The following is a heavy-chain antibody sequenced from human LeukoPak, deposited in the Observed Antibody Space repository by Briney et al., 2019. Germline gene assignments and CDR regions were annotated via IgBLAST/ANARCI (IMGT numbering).Heavy chain of an antibody. D-gene: IGHD6-19*01. CDR2: IYHSGST. V-gene: IGHV4-38-2*02. J-gene: IGHJ4*02. CDR3: ARGGGWHWGYFDY. Sequence: SETLSLTCTVSGYSISSGYYWGWIRQPPGKGLEWIGSIYHSGSTYYNPSLKSRVTISVDTSKNQFSLKLSSVTAADTAVYYCARGGGWHWGYFDYWGQGTLVTVSS. CDR1: GYSISSGYY.